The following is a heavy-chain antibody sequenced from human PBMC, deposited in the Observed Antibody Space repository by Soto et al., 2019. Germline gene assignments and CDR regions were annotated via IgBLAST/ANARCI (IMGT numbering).Heavy chain of an antibody. CDR1: GFRFSNYG. V-gene: IGHV3-33*01. CDR3: ARDDDRPDNGLDH. CDR2: IVADGTGL. Sequence: QVQLVESGGGVVQPGRSLRLSCAASGFRFSNYGMHWVHQAPGKGLEWLAVIVADGTGLHYADSVRGRFTISRDNSKNTPYLKLNSLGADYTAIYFCARDDDRPDNGLDHWGQGTLVTVSS. J-gene: IGHJ4*02. D-gene: IGHD1-1*01.